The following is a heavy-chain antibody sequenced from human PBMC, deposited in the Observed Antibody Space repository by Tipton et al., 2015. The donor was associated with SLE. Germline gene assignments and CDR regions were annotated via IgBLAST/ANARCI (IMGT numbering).Heavy chain of an antibody. Sequence: TLSLTCAVSGYSLSSGYYWGWIRQSPLKGLEWIGIVYRTAYYNPSLKSRVTVSVETSKNEVSLKLNSVTASDTAVYYCVSGVGNTGRFYYWGQGALVTVSS. CDR2: VYRTA. V-gene: IGHV4-38-2*01. CDR3: VSGVGNTGRFYY. CDR1: GYSLSSGYY. J-gene: IGHJ4*02. D-gene: IGHD1-14*01.